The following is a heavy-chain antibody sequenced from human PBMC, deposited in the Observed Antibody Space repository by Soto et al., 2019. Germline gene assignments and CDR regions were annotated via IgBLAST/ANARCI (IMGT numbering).Heavy chain of an antibody. CDR2: IYWDDDK. V-gene: IGHV2-5*02. CDR1: GFSLNTGGVG. Sequence: QITLKESGPTLVKPTQTLTLTCTFSGFSLNTGGVGVGWIRQPPGKALEWLALIYWDDDKRYSPSLKSRLTITKDTSKTQVVLTMTNMDPVDTATYYCAHSPFYCDKLDYWGQGTPVTVSS. CDR3: AHSPFYCDKLDY. J-gene: IGHJ4*02. D-gene: IGHD3-22*01.